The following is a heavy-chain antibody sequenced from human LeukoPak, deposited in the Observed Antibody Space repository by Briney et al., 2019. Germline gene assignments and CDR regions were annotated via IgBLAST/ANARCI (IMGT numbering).Heavy chain of an antibody. CDR3: ARVQQLPRLYYFDY. D-gene: IGHD6-13*01. CDR2: IYTSGST. CDR1: GGSISSGSYY. J-gene: IGHJ4*02. V-gene: IGHV4-61*02. Sequence: PSETLSLTCTVSGGSISSGSYYWSWIRQPAGKGLEWIGRIYTSGSTNYNPSLKSRVTISVDTSKNQFSLKLSSVTAADTAVYYCARVQQLPRLYYFDYWGQGTLVAVSS.